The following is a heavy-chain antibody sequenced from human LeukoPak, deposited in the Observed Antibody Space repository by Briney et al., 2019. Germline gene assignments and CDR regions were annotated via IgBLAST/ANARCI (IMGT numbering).Heavy chain of an antibody. D-gene: IGHD5-24*01. CDR2: INPNNGGT. CDR3: ARPGGYTDYFDY. CDR1: GYTFIDYN. V-gene: IGHV1-2*02. Sequence: ASVNVSCKGSGYTFIDYNMHWVRQAPGQGLEWMGWINPNNGGTRYAQKFQGRVTMTRDTSITTAYMELSSLRSDDTAVYYCARPGGYTDYFDYWGQGTLVTVSS. J-gene: IGHJ4*02.